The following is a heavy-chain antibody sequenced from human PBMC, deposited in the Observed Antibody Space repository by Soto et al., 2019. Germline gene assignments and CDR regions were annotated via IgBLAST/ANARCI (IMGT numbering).Heavy chain of an antibody. V-gene: IGHV3-23*01. J-gene: IGHJ4*02. Sequence: GGSLRLSCVASGITFGSRAMSWVRQAPGEGLEWVSTITDTGGDTKYADSVRGRFTMSRDNSKKSVYLQMNSLRVEDTAIYYCARTWIRFGPNDYWDQGAPVTVSS. CDR1: GITFGSRA. CDR3: ARTWIRFGPNDY. D-gene: IGHD3-16*01. CDR2: ITDTGGDT.